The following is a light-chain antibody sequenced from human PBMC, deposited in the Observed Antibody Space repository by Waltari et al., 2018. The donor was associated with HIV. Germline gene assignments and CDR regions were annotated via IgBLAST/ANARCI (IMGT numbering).Light chain of an antibody. Sequence: QSVLTQTPSASGTPGQRVIVPCSGSSSNIGSNTVNCYQQLPGAAPRLLIHSLDQRPSGVPDRFSGSKSGASASLAISGLQSEDEADYYCAAWDDSLNAYVFGGGTKVTVL. J-gene: IGLJ1*01. CDR2: SLD. V-gene: IGLV1-44*01. CDR1: SSNIGSNT. CDR3: AAWDDSLNAYV.